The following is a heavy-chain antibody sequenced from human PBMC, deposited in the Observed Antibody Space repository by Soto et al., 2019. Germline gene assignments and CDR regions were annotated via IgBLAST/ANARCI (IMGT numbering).Heavy chain of an antibody. J-gene: IGHJ4*02. CDR3: ARDSRFDFWSGSYDY. CDR2: IYSGGST. Sequence: GGSLRLSCAASGFTVSSNYMSWVRQAPGKGLEWVSVIYSGGSTYYADSVKGRFTISRDNSKNTLYLQMNSLRAEDTAVYYCARDSRFDFWSGSYDYWGQGTLVTVSS. D-gene: IGHD3-3*01. CDR1: GFTVSSNY. V-gene: IGHV3-53*01.